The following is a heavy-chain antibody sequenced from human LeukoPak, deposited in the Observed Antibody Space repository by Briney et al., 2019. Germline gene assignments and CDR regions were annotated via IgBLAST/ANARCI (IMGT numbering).Heavy chain of an antibody. CDR1: GFTFGDFW. CDR3: VRIKGAVAGYFDY. V-gene: IGHV3-7*01. J-gene: IGHJ4*02. Sequence: GGSLRLSCAPSGFTFGDFWMSWVRQAPGRGLEWVANIKRDGSEKYYVDSVKGRFTISRDSAKDSLYLQMYSLRAEDTALYYCVRIKGAVAGYFDYWGQGTLVTVSS. CDR2: IKRDGSEK. D-gene: IGHD6-19*01.